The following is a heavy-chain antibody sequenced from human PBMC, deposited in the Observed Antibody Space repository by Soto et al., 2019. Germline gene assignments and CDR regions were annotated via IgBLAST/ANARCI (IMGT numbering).Heavy chain of an antibody. J-gene: IGHJ4*02. CDR3: ARGHRTYYYGSGNPQYYFDY. Sequence: LSLTCAVYGGSFSGYYWSWIRQPPGKGLEWIGEINHSGSTNYNPSLKSRVTISVDTSKNQFSLKLSSVTAADTAVYYCARGHRTYYYGSGNPQYYFDYWGQGTLVTVSS. D-gene: IGHD3-10*01. V-gene: IGHV4-34*01. CDR1: GGSFSGYY. CDR2: INHSGST.